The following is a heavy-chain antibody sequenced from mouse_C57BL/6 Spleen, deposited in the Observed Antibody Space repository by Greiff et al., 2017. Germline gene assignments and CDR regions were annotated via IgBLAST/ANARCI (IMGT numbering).Heavy chain of an antibody. CDR1: GFTFSSYA. J-gene: IGHJ3*01. D-gene: IGHD3-2*02. Sequence: EVKLMESGGGLVKPGGSLKLSCAASGFTFSSYAMSWVRQTPEKRLEWVATISDGGSYTYYPDNVKGRFTISRDNAKNNLYLQMSHLKSEDTAMYYCARSILDSSGGFAYWGQGTLVTVSA. CDR3: ARSILDSSGGFAY. V-gene: IGHV5-4*03. CDR2: ISDGGSYT.